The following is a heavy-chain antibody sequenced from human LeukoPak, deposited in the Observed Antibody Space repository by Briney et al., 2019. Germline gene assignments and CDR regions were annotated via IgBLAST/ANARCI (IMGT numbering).Heavy chain of an antibody. CDR3: ARDNVVVVPAAKEANWFDP. CDR1: GFSFRSYG. J-gene: IGHJ5*02. D-gene: IGHD2-2*01. V-gene: IGHV3-33*08. CDR2: IWYDGSNK. Sequence: PGGSLRLSCAASGFSFRSYGMHWVRQAPGKGLEWVAVIWYDGSNKYYADSVKGRFTISRDNSKNTLYLQMNSLRAEDTAVYYCARDNVVVVPAAKEANWFDPWGQGTLVTVSS.